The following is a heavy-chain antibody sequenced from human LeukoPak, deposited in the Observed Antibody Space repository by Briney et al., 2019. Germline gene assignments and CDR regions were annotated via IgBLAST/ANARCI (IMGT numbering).Heavy chain of an antibody. CDR3: ARGPRVLWSSGGPFYY. CDR2: VYYSGRT. Sequence: SETLSLTCTVSGGSLSSSSYYWVWIRQPPGKGLEWIGSVYYSGRTYYNPSLKSRITISVDTSKNQFSLKLSSVTAADTAVYYCARGPRVLWSSGGPFYYWGQGTLVTVSS. D-gene: IGHD3-10*01. J-gene: IGHJ4*02. CDR1: GGSLSSSSYY. V-gene: IGHV4-39*07.